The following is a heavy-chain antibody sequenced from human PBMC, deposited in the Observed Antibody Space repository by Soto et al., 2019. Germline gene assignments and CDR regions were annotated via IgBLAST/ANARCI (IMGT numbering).Heavy chain of an antibody. Sequence: PGGSLRLSCAASGFTFSIYWMHWVRQAPGKGLVWVSRLYTDGTRTSYADSVKGRFTISRDNAKNTLYLQMNSLRAEDTAVYYCARGAGGYYYMDVWGKGTTVTVSS. CDR1: GFTFSIYW. CDR2: LYTDGTRT. CDR3: ARGAGGYYYMDV. D-gene: IGHD3-10*01. J-gene: IGHJ6*03. V-gene: IGHV3-74*01.